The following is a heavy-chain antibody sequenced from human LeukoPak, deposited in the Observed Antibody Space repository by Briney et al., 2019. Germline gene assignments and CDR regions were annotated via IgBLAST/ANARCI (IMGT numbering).Heavy chain of an antibody. CDR1: GGSISSGSYY. J-gene: IGHJ4*02. Sequence: PSETLSLTCTVSGGSISSGSYYWSWIRQPAGKGLEWIGRIYTSGSTNYNPSLKSRVTISVDTSKNQFSLKLSSVTAADTAVYYCASFYNWNDGGSDYWGQGTLVTVSS. V-gene: IGHV4-61*02. D-gene: IGHD1-20*01. CDR3: ASFYNWNDGGSDY. CDR2: IYTSGST.